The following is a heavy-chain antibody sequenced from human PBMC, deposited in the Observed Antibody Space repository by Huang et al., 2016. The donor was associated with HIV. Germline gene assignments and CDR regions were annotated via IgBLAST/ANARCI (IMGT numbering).Heavy chain of an antibody. CDR3: ARVGYYYDSSGYSDY. V-gene: IGHV7-4-1*02. CDR2: VHTHTWNP. J-gene: IGHJ4*02. D-gene: IGHD3-22*01. Sequence: QVQLVQSGSELKKPGASVKVSCKASGYTFTSYAMNWVRQAPGQGLEWMGCVHTHTWNPTYAQGVTGRLVFSLDTSVSTAYLQISSLKAEDTAVYYCARVGYYYDSSGYSDYWGQGTLVTVSS. CDR1: GYTFTSYA.